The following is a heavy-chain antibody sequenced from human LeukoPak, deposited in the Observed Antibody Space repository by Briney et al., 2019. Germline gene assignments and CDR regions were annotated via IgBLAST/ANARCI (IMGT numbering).Heavy chain of an antibody. D-gene: IGHD3-10*01. Sequence: ASVKVSCKASTYTFTDNSIHWVRQAPGQGPQWMGWINPNSGDTHYARNFQDRVTMTRDTSVSTAYIELTSLRSDDTAMYYCARENSFGSGSYIFDSWGQGTLVTVSS. CDR3: ARENSFGSGSYIFDS. CDR2: INPNSGDT. CDR1: TYTFTDNS. V-gene: IGHV1-2*02. J-gene: IGHJ4*02.